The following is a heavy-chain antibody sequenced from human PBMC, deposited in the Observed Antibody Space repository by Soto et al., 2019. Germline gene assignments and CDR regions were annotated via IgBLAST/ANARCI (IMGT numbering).Heavy chain of an antibody. J-gene: IGHJ4*02. CDR3: AKDWYHTIDS. CDR2: INSDGSSI. Sequence: EVQLVESGGGLVQPGGSLRLSCATSGFDFSNTWIHWVRQVPGQGLVWVSRINSDGSSIIYADSVKGRFTLSRDNAKNTVHLQMSSLRVEDTAVYYCAKDWYHTIDSGGQGIPVIVSS. CDR1: GFDFSNTW. D-gene: IGHD1-20*01. V-gene: IGHV3-74*01.